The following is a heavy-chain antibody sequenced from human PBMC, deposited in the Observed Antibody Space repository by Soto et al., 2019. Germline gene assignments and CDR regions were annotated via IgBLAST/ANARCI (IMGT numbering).Heavy chain of an antibody. J-gene: IGHJ6*02. CDR2: ITDSGYTT. CDR1: GFGFSTYA. CDR3: AKDLAVAGANYYGMDV. Sequence: PGGSLRLSCAASGFGFSTYAVYWVCQAPGKGLEWVSAITDSGYTTYYADSVKGRFTISRDNSKNTVYLQMNSLSADDTAVYYCAKDLAVAGANYYGMDVWGQGTTVTVSS. V-gene: IGHV3-23*01. D-gene: IGHD6-13*01.